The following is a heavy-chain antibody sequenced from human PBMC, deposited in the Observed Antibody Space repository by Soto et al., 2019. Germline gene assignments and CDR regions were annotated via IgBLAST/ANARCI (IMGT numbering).Heavy chain of an antibody. CDR3: ARGRYSYGHFDF. V-gene: IGHV4-61*01. CDR2: IYYSGTT. J-gene: IGHJ4*02. Sequence: QVQLQESGPGLVKPAETLSLTCTVSGGSVSSGFYYWTWIRQSSGKGPEWIGYIYYSGTTSYNPSLKSRVTMSRDTSKNLFSLELNSVTAADTAVYDCARGRYSYGHFDFWGRGTLVTVSS. CDR1: GGSVSSGFYY. D-gene: IGHD5-18*01.